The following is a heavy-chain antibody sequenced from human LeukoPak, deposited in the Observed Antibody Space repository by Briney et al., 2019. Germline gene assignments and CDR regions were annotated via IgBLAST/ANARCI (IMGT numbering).Heavy chain of an antibody. CDR3: AKDDYVWGSYPY. V-gene: IGHV3-23*01. CDR2: ISGSGGST. Sequence: PGGSLRLSCAASGFTFSSYVMSWVRQAPGKGLEWVSAISGSGGSTYYADSVKGRFTISRDNSKNTLYLQMNSLRAEDTAVYYCAKDDYVWGSYPYWGQGTLVTVSS. D-gene: IGHD3-16*02. CDR1: GFTFSSYV. J-gene: IGHJ4*02.